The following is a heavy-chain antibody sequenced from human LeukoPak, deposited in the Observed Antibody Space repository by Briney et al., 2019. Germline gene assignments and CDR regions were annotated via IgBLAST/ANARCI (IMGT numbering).Heavy chain of an antibody. CDR3: ARGGGGSYYHLLDY. J-gene: IGHJ4*02. V-gene: IGHV3-21*01. CDR2: ISSSSRYI. Sequence: GGSLRLSRAASGFTLSSYRMNWVPPAPEKGPERAPSISSSSRYIYQAGSVKGRFTISRDNAKNSLYLQMNSLRAEDTAVYYCARGGGGSYYHLLDYWGQGTLVTVSS. CDR1: GFTLSSYR. D-gene: IGHD1-26*01.